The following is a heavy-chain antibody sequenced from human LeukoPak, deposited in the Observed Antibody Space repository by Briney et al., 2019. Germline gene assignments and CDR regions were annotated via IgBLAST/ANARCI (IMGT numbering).Heavy chain of an antibody. D-gene: IGHD3-10*01. CDR2: ISSSSSTI. V-gene: IGHV3-48*02. J-gene: IGHJ6*02. CDR3: ARDRGVINYYYGMDV. Sequence: PGGSLRLSCAVSGFIFSNYDMNWVRQAPGKGLEWVSYISSSSSTIYYADSVKGRFTISRDNAKNSLYLQMNSLRDEDTAVYYCARDRGVINYYYGMDVWGQGTTVTVSS. CDR1: GFIFSNYD.